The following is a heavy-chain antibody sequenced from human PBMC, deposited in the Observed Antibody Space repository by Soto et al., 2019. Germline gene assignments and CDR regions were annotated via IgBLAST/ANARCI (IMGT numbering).Heavy chain of an antibody. CDR3: ARDLFEAARRGEYAFDI. CDR2: IKQDGSEK. J-gene: IGHJ3*02. V-gene: IGHV3-7*03. D-gene: IGHD3-16*01. CDR1: AFTFSSYW. Sequence: PGGPPRLSCAASAFTFSSYWMSWVRQAPGKGLEWVANIKQDGSEKYYVDSVKGRFTISRDNAKNSLYLQMNSLRAEDTAVYYCARDLFEAARRGEYAFDIWGQGTMVTVSS.